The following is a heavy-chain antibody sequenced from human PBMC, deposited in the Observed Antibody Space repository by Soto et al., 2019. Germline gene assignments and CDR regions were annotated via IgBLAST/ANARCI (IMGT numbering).Heavy chain of an antibody. CDR3: ARGQLRSCSGGSCYSKAIGY. D-gene: IGHD2-15*01. CDR2: MNHNSGNT. V-gene: IGHV1-8*01. Sequence: GASVKVSCKASGYTFTSYDINWVRQATGQGLEWMGWMNHNSGNTGYAQKFQGRVTMTRNTSISTVYLELSSLRSEDTAVYYCARGQLRSCSGGSCYSKAIGYWGQGTLVTVSS. J-gene: IGHJ4*02. CDR1: GYTFTSYD.